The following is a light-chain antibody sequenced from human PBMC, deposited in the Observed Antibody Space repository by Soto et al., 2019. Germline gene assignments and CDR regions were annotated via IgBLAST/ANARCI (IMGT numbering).Light chain of an antibody. CDR3: QQDYNLPLT. Sequence: GERVTLSFRASQSVSSSYLTCYQQIPGQAPRLLIYGASTRATSIPARFSGSGSGTDFTLTISSLQPEDFAVYYCQQDYNLPLTFGGGTKVDIK. J-gene: IGKJ4*01. CDR1: QSVSSSY. V-gene: IGKV3D-7*01. CDR2: GAS.